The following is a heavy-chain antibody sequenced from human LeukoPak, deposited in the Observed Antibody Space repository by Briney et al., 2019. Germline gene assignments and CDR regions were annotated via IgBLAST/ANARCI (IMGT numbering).Heavy chain of an antibody. V-gene: IGHV2-5*01. J-gene: IGHJ3*02. Sequence: SGPTLVKPTQTLTLTCTFSGFSLSTSGVGVGWIRQPPGKALEWPALIYWNDDKRYSPSLKSRLTITKDTSKNQVVLTMTNMDPVDTATYYCAHRQEGLDAFDIWGQGTMVTVSS. CDR3: AHRQEGLDAFDI. D-gene: IGHD3/OR15-3a*01. CDR2: IYWNDDK. CDR1: GFSLSTSGVG.